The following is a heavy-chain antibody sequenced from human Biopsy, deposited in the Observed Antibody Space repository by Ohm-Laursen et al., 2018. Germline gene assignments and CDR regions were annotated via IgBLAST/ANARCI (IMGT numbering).Heavy chain of an antibody. CDR1: GFIFSDYY. CDR2: INSVGTI. J-gene: IGHJ4*02. Sequence: SLRLSCAASGFIFSDYYMSWIRQAPGKGLEWVSNINSVGTIYYADSVRGRFTISRDNAKNSLYLQMNSLRVKDTAVYYCARSVGIMAAPIDYWGQGTLVTVSS. CDR3: ARSVGIMAAPIDY. V-gene: IGHV3-11*01. D-gene: IGHD3-16*01.